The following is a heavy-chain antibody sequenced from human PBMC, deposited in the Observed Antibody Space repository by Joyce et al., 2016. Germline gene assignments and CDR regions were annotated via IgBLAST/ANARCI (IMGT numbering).Heavy chain of an antibody. V-gene: IGHV3-48*02. Sequence: EVQLVESGGGLLQPGGSLRLSCAASGFTFSRYSMNWVRQAPGKGLEWVSYICSGFNIYYADFVKGRFTISRDNAKNSLYLQMSSLRDEDTAVYFCARDGQRGYDMDVWGQGTTVTVSS. CDR3: ARDGQRGYDMDV. CDR2: ICSGFNI. CDR1: GFTFSRYS. J-gene: IGHJ6*02.